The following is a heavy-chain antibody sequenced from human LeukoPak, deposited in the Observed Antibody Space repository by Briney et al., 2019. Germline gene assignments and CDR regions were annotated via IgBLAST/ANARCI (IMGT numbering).Heavy chain of an antibody. J-gene: IGHJ4*02. D-gene: IGHD3-10*01. CDR2: ISSSGSTI. CDR1: GFTFSSYE. CDR3: ARDTYYGSGRFDY. V-gene: IGHV3-48*03. Sequence: GGSLRLSCAASGFTFSSYEMNWVRQAPGKGLEWVSYISSSGSTIYYAASVKGRFIISRDNAKNSLYLQMNSLRAEDTAVYYCARDTYYGSGRFDYWGQGTLVTVSS.